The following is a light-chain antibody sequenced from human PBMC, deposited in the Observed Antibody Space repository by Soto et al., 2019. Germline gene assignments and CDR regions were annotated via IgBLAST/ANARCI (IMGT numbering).Light chain of an antibody. CDR3: SSFTGSNYV. V-gene: IGLV2-14*03. CDR1: ISDVGGYNF. Sequence: QSALTQPASVSGSPGQSITISCTGTISDVGGYNFVSWYQQYPGKAPKLMICDVSNRPSGVSNRFSGSKSGNTASLTISGLKAEEEADYYCSSFTGSNYVFGTGTKVTVL. CDR2: DVS. J-gene: IGLJ1*01.